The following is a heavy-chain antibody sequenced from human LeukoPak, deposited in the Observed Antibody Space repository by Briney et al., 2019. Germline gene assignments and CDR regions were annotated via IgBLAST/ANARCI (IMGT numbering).Heavy chain of an antibody. D-gene: IGHD7-27*01. V-gene: IGHV3-23*01. Sequence: GGSLRLSCAASGFTFSSYAMSWVRQTPGKGLEWVSSISGAGGSAYYADSVKGRFTISRDNSKNTVYVQMNSLRAEDTAVYYCAKDGPPGWFDSWGQGTQVTVSS. J-gene: IGHJ5*01. CDR2: ISGAGGSA. CDR1: GFTFSSYA. CDR3: AKDGPPGWFDS.